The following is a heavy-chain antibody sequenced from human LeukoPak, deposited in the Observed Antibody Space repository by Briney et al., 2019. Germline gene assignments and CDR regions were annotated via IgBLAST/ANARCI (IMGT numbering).Heavy chain of an antibody. CDR3: AIPRYSSGWSCLWY. D-gene: IGHD6-19*01. CDR1: GYTFTGYY. CDR2: INPNSGGT. Sequence: ASVKVSCKASGYTFTGYYMHWVRQAPGQGLEWMGWINPNSGGTNYAQKFQGRVTMTRDTSISTAYMELSRLRSDDTAVYYCAIPRYSSGWSCLWYWGQGTLVTVSS. J-gene: IGHJ4*02. V-gene: IGHV1-2*02.